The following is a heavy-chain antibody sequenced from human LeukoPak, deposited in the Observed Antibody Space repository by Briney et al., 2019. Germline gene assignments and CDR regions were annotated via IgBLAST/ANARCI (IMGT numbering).Heavy chain of an antibody. J-gene: IGHJ4*02. Sequence: ASVKVSCKGSGYTFTSYGISWVRQAPGQGLEWMGWISAYNGNTNYAQELQGRVTMTTDTSASTAYMELSSLRSDDTAVYYCARDYQRQLYLYYFDYWGQGTLVTVSS. CDR2: ISAYNGNT. CDR1: GYTFTSYG. D-gene: IGHD2-2*01. V-gene: IGHV1-18*01. CDR3: ARDYQRQLYLYYFDY.